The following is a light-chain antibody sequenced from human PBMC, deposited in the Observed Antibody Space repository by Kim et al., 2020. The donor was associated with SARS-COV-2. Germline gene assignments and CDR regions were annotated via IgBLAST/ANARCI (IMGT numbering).Light chain of an antibody. CDR1: QSISRW. CDR2: MAS. Sequence: DIQMTQSPSTLSASVGDRVTITCRASQSISRWLAWYQQKPGKAPKLLIYMASSLDSGVSSRFSGSTSGTEFTLTISSLQPHDVATYYCQQYRTYWTFGQGTKVEIK. J-gene: IGKJ1*01. CDR3: QQYRTYWT. V-gene: IGKV1-5*03.